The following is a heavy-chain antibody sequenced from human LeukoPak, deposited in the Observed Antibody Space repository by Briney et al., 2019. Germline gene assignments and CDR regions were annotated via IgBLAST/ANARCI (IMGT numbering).Heavy chain of an antibody. CDR1: GYTFTSYA. J-gene: IGHJ3*02. Sequence: ASVKVSCKASGYTFTSYAMNWVRQAPGQGLEWMGWINTNTGNPTYAQGFTGRFVFSLDTSVSTAYLQNSSLKAEDTAVYYCARPSPSGYYDSLDIWGQGTMVTVSS. CDR2: INTNTGNP. CDR3: ARPSPSGYYDSLDI. V-gene: IGHV7-4-1*02. D-gene: IGHD3-22*01.